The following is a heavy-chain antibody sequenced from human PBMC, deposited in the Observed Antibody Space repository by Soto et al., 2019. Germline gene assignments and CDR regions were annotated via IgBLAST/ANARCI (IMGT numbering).Heavy chain of an antibody. CDR3: ATSYDSSGYSPRPADYYYYGMDV. V-gene: IGHV1-24*01. CDR1: GYTLTELS. Sequence: ASVKVSCKVSGYTLTELSMHWARQAPGKGLEWMGGFDPEDGETIYAQKFQGRVTMTEDTSTDTAYMELSSLRSEDTAVYYCATSYDSSGYSPRPADYYYYGMDVWGQGTTVTVSS. CDR2: FDPEDGET. D-gene: IGHD3-22*01. J-gene: IGHJ6*02.